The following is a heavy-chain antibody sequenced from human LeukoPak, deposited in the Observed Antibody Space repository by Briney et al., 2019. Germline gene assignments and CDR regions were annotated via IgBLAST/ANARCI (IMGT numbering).Heavy chain of an antibody. V-gene: IGHV3-20*04. D-gene: IGHD2-2*01. CDR2: INWSGGSI. J-gene: IGHJ4*02. CDR1: GFAFDEHG. Sequence: GGSLRLSCTASGFAFDEHGMSWVRQVPGKGLEWVSGINWSGGSIGYADPLRGRFTISRDNAKNSLYLQMDSLRAEDTALHYCARAPITSPFYFDYWGQGTLVTVSS. CDR3: ARAPITSPFYFDY.